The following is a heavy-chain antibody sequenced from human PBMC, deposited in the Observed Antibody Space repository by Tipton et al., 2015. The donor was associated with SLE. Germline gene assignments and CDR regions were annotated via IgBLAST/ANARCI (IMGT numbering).Heavy chain of an antibody. D-gene: IGHD3-16*01. Sequence: GLVKPSETLSLTCAVYGGSFSGHYWSWIRQPPGKGLECVGEVNHSGGTNSNPSLKSRVTISLDTAKNQFSLNLSSVTAADTAVYYCARGLGSPFDYWGQGTLVTVSS. CDR1: GGSFSGHY. CDR3: ARGLGSPFDY. V-gene: IGHV4-34*01. J-gene: IGHJ4*01. CDR2: VNHSGGT.